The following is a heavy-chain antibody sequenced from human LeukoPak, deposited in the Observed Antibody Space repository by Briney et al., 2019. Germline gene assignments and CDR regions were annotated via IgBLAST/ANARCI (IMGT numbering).Heavy chain of an antibody. D-gene: IGHD6-13*01. CDR3: ARAYSSSWYEFDY. J-gene: IGHJ4*02. V-gene: IGHV4-59*01. Sequence: SETLSLKCTVSSGSFSSYSGCWIRHPPGKGMEWIGYIYYSGSTNYNPSLKSQVTISVDTSKNQFSLKLSSVTAADTAVYYCARAYSSSWYEFDYWGQGTLVTVSS. CDR2: IYYSGST. CDR1: SGSFSSYS.